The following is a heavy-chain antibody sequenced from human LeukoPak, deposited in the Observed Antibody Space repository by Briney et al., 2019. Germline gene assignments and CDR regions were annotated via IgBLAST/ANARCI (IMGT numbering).Heavy chain of an antibody. CDR1: GGSISSGGYY. CDR2: IYYSGST. V-gene: IGHV4-31*03. J-gene: IGHJ4*02. D-gene: IGHD2-2*01. CDR3: ARSACASLVDY. Sequence: SETLSLTCTVTGGSISSGGYYWSWIRQHPGKGLEWIGYIYYSGSTYYNPSLKSRVTISVDTSKNQFSLRLSSVTAADTAVYYCARSACASLVDYWDQGTLVTVSS.